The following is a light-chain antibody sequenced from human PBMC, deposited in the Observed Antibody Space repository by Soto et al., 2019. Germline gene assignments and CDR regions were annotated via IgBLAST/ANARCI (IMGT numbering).Light chain of an antibody. CDR1: SSVVGGYNY. V-gene: IGLV2-14*01. CDR3: SSYTSSSTLGYV. J-gene: IGLJ1*01. Sequence: QSVLTQPASVSGSPGQSITISCTGTSSVVGGYNYVSWYQQHPGKAPKLMIYDVSNRPSGVSNRLSGSRSGNTASLTISGLQAEDEADYYCSSYTSSSTLGYVFGTGTKVTVL. CDR2: DVS.